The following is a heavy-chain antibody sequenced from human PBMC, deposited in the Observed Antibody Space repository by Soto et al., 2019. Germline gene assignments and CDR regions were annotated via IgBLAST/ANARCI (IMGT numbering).Heavy chain of an antibody. CDR3: ARDIYGGNCCEAFDI. D-gene: IGHD2-15*01. V-gene: IGHV1-18*01. CDR2: ISPYNGKT. Sequence: QAQLVQSGAEVKKPGASVNISCKASGYTFTNYGFIWVRQAPGHGLEWVGWISPYNGKTEYAQNLQGRVTMTRDKPTRTAYMELRSLRSDDTAVYYCARDIYGGNCCEAFDIWGQGTMVTVSS. J-gene: IGHJ3*02. CDR1: GYTFTNYG.